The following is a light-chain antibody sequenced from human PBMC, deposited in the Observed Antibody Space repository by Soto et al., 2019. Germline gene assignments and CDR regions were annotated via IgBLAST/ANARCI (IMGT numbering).Light chain of an antibody. J-gene: IGLJ2*01. CDR2: DVN. V-gene: IGLV2-14*03. Sequence: QSALTQPASVSGSPGQSITISCTGTSSDIGAYNFVSWYQQHPGKAPKLMLYDVNIRPSGVSNRFSGSKSGNTASLTISGLQAEDEADYYCTSWTTSTTMICGGGTKVTV. CDR1: SSDIGAYNF. CDR3: TSWTTSTTMI.